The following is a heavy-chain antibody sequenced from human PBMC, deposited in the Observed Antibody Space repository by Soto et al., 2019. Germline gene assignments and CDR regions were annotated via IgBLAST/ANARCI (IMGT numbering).Heavy chain of an antibody. J-gene: IGHJ4*02. CDR2: INHSGST. V-gene: IGHV4-34*01. D-gene: IGHD3-3*01. CDR3: ARGPAYYDFWSGYYLFDY. CDR1: GGSFSGYY. Sequence: LSLTCAVYGGSFSGYYWSWIRQPPGKGLEWIGEINHSGSTNYNPSLKSRVTISVDTSKNQFSLKLSSVTAADTAVYYCARGPAYYDFWSGYYLFDYWGQGTLVTVSS.